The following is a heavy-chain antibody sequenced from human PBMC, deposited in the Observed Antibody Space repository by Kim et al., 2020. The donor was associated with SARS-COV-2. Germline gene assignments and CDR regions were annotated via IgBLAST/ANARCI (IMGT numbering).Heavy chain of an antibody. CDR2: INHSGST. D-gene: IGHD5-12*01. Sequence: SETLSLTCAVYGGSFSGYYWSWIRQPPGKGLEWIGEINHSGSTNYNPSLKSRVTISVDTSKNQFSLKLSSVTAADTAVYYCASSRDGYNCPDYWGQGTLVTVSS. J-gene: IGHJ4*02. V-gene: IGHV4-34*01. CDR1: GGSFSGYY. CDR3: ASSRDGYNCPDY.